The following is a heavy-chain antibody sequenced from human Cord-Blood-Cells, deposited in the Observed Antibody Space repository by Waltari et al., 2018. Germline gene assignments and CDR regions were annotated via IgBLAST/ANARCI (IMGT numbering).Heavy chain of an antibody. D-gene: IGHD3-3*01. V-gene: IGHV4-38-2*02. Sequence: QVQLQESGPGLVKPSETLSLTCTVSGYSISSGYYWGWIRQPPGKGLEWIGSIYHSGRTYYNPSLKSRVTISVETSKNQFSLKLSSVTAADTAVYYCARSPTYDFWSGYQPNHNWFDPWGQGTLVIVSS. CDR2: IYHSGRT. CDR1: GYSISSGYY. J-gene: IGHJ5*02. CDR3: ARSPTYDFWSGYQPNHNWFDP.